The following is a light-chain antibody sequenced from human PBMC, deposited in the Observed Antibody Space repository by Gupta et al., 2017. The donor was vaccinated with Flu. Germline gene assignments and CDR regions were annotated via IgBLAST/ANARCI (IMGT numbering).Light chain of an antibody. Sequence: PATLSLSPGESATLSCWASQSVSIYLAWYQQKPGQAPRLLIYDISNRATGIPARFSGSGSETDFTLTISSLEPEDSAVYYCQQRIHWPLTFGGGTXVEI. CDR2: DIS. V-gene: IGKV3-11*01. J-gene: IGKJ4*01. CDR1: QSVSIY. CDR3: QQRIHWPLT.